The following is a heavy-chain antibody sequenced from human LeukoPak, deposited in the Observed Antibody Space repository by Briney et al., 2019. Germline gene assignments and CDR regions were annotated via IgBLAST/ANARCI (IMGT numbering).Heavy chain of an antibody. J-gene: IGHJ4*02. CDR2: IRNKATSYTT. CDR1: GXTFSDHY. Sequence: GGSLRLSCAASGXTFSDHYMEWVRQAPGKGLDWVARIRNKATSYTTEYTASVKGRFTISRDESQNSLNLEMTSLKTEDTAMYYCARGPPYSGSERPFDYWGQGTLVTVSS. V-gene: IGHV3-72*01. D-gene: IGHD1-26*01. CDR3: ARGPPYSGSERPFDY.